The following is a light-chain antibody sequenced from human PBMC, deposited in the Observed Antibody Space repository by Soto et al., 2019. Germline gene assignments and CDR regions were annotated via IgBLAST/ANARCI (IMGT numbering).Light chain of an antibody. CDR2: GAS. CDR3: QQYNDWPSGT. J-gene: IGKJ4*01. Sequence: IVLTQSPGTLSLSPGERATLSCRASQSVSSSDLAWYQQKPGQAPRLLIYGASSRATGIPDRFSGSGSGTEFTLIISSLQSEDFAVYYCQQYNDWPSGTFGGGTKVDIK. V-gene: IGKV3-20*01. CDR1: QSVSSSD.